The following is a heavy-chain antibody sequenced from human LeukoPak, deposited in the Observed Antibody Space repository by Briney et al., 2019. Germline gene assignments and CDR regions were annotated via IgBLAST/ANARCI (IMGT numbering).Heavy chain of an antibody. D-gene: IGHD1-26*01. CDR1: GYTFTSYD. CDR2: MNPNSGNT. CDR3: ARGHSPWELGPIEDY. V-gene: IGHV1-8*01. J-gene: IGHJ4*02. Sequence: ASVKVSCKASGYTFTSYDINWVRQATGQGLEWMGWMNPNSGNTGYAQKFQGKVTMTRNTSISTAYMELSSLRSEDMAVYYCARGHSPWELGPIEDYWGQGTLVTVSS.